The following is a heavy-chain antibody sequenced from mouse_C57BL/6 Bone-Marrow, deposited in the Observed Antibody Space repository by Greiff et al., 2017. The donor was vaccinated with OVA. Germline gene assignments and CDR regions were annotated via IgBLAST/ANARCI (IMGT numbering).Heavy chain of an antibody. CDR2: IYPRSGNT. CDR1: GYTFTSYG. CDR3: ARWDYYGSSVFDY. Sequence: QVQLKESGAELARPGASVKLSCKASGYTFTSYGISWVKQRTGQGLEWIGEIYPRSGNTYYNEKFKGKATLTADKSSSTAYMELRSLTSEDSAVYFCARWDYYGSSVFDYWGQGTTLTVSS. J-gene: IGHJ2*01. V-gene: IGHV1-81*01. D-gene: IGHD1-1*01.